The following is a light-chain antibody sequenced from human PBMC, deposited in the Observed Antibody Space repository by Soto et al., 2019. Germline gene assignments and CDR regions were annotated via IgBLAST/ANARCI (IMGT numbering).Light chain of an antibody. CDR2: AAS. V-gene: IGKV1-17*01. Sequence: DIQMTQSPSSLSASVGDRVTITCRASQGIGNDLGWYQQKPGKAPKRLIYAASSLQSGVPSRFSGSESGTEFPLTISSLQPEDFATYCCQQYNSYPLTFGGGTKVEVK. CDR3: QQYNSYPLT. J-gene: IGKJ4*02. CDR1: QGIGND.